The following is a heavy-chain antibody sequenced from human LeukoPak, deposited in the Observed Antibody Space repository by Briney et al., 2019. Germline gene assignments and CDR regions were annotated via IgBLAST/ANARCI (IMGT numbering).Heavy chain of an antibody. CDR1: GGSFSGYY. Sequence: SETLFLTCAVYGGSFSGYYWSWIRQPPGKGLEWIGEIYHSGSTNYNPSLESRVTISVDKSKNQFSLRLSSVTAADTAVYYCARAQRDYDVLTGYYLDYWGQGTLVTVSS. CDR2: IYHSGST. V-gene: IGHV4-34*01. J-gene: IGHJ4*02. CDR3: ARAQRDYDVLTGYYLDY. D-gene: IGHD3-9*01.